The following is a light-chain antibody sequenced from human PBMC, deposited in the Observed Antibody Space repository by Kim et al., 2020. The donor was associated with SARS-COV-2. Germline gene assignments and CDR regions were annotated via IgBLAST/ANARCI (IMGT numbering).Light chain of an antibody. V-gene: IGLV2-14*03. J-gene: IGLJ2*01. Sequence: QSALTQPASVSASPGQSITIPCTGTEGDVGTYDFVSWYQQHPGRAPKLLIYDVIKRPPGVSSRFSGSKSDNTASLTISGLQPDDEADYYCSSYSFRTTVFGEGTKLAVFGGGTKLTVL. CDR1: EGDVGTYDF. CDR3: SSYSFRTTVFGEGTKLAV. CDR2: DVI.